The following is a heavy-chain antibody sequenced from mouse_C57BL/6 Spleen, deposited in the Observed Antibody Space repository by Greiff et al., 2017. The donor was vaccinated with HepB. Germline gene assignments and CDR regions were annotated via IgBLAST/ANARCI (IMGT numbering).Heavy chain of an antibody. CDR3: ARFPITTVVPSWFAY. J-gene: IGHJ3*01. Sequence: QVQLKQSGAELARPGASVKMSCKASGYTFTSYTMHWVKQRPGQGLEWIGYINPSSGYTKYNQKFKDKATLTADKSSSTAYMQLSSLTSEDSAVYYCARFPITTVVPSWFAYWGQGTLVTVSA. CDR2: INPSSGYT. CDR1: GYTFTSYT. D-gene: IGHD1-1*01. V-gene: IGHV1-4*01.